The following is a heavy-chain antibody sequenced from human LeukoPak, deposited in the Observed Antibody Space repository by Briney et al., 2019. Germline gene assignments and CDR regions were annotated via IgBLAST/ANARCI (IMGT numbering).Heavy chain of an antibody. CDR1: GGCISSGGYY. CDR3: ARGRYLPLHFDD. D-gene: IGHD3-16*02. V-gene: IGHV4-30-2*01. CDR2: IYHSGST. J-gene: IGHJ4*02. Sequence: SQTLSLTCTVSGGCISSGGYYWSWIRQPPGKGLEWIGYIYHSGSTYYNPSLKSRVTISVDRSKNQFSLKLSSVTAADTAVYYCARGRYLPLHFDDWGQGTLVTVSS.